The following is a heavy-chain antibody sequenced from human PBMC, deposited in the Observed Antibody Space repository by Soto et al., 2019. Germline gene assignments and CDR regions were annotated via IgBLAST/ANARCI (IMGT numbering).Heavy chain of an antibody. V-gene: IGHV4-59*01. CDR3: ARDDTTGLLEF. CDR2: VYHTGRT. J-gene: IGHJ1*01. Sequence: WTWIRQSPGKGLEWIGYVYHTGRTEYNPSLESRVPISIDMSKKQFSLQLTSVTAADTAVYFGARDDTTGLLEFWGQGTLVTVSS.